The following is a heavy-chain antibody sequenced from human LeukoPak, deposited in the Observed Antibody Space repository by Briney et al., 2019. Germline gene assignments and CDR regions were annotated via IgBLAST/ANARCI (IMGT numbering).Heavy chain of an antibody. CDR2: IRSKRNGGTT. Sequence: GGSLRLSCTASGITFGDYAMSWVRQAPGKGLEWVGFIRSKRNGGTTDHAASVKGRFTNSSDNSRNIAYLQMNNLKTEDTAVYYCTTGMVATTIDYWGQGTLVTVSS. J-gene: IGHJ4*02. CDR1: GITFGDYA. CDR3: TTGMVATTIDY. D-gene: IGHD5-12*01. V-gene: IGHV3-49*04.